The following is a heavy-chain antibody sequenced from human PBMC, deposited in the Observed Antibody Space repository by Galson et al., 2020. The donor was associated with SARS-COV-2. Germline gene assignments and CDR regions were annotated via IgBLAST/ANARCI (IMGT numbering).Heavy chain of an antibody. CDR1: GGSISSGGYY. Sequence: SQTLSLTCTVSGGSISSGGYYWSWIRQHPGKGLEWIGYIYYSGSTYYNPSLKSRVTISVDTSKNQFSLKLSSVTAADTAVYYCARESGGASSSDAFDIWGQGTMVTVSS. J-gene: IGHJ3*02. CDR3: ARESGGASSSDAFDI. V-gene: IGHV4-31*03. D-gene: IGHD6-6*01. CDR2: IYYSGST.